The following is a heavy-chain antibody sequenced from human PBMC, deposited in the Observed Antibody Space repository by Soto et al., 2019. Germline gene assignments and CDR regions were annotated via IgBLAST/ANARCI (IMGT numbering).Heavy chain of an antibody. CDR3: ARHSGYDYVFDY. CDR2: INPNNGDT. V-gene: IGHV1-2*02. D-gene: IGHD5-12*01. CDR1: GYTFTGYY. J-gene: IGHJ4*02. Sequence: ASVKVSCKASGYTFTGYYIHWVRQAPGQGLEWMGWINPNNGDTIYARKLQGRVTMTRDTSTSTAYMEMSSLTFDDTAVYYCARHSGYDYVFDYWGQGTLVTVSS.